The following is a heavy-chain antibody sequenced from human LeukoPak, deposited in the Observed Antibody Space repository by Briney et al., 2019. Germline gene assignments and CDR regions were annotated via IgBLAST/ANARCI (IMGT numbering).Heavy chain of an antibody. D-gene: IGHD6-13*01. CDR2: IYYSGST. V-gene: IGHV4-61*01. J-gene: IGHJ5*02. CDR3: ARSSHSSSWYPNWFDP. Sequence: SETLSLTCTVSGGSISSGSYYWSWIRQPPGKGLEWIGYIYYSGSTNYNPSLKSRVTISVDTSKNQFSLKLSSVTAADTAVYYCARSSHSSSWYPNWFDPWGQGTLVTVSS. CDR1: GGSISSGSYY.